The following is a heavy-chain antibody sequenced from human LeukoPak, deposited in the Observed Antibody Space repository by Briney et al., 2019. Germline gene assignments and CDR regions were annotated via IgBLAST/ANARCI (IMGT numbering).Heavy chain of an antibody. Sequence: ASVKVSCKASGYTFTSYGITWVRQAPGQGLEWMGWINPNSGGTNYAQKFQGRVTMTRDTSISTAYMELSRLRSDDTAVYYCARDHKGYYDSSGYYGGADYWGQGTLVTVSS. CDR1: GYTFTSYG. CDR3: ARDHKGYYDSSGYYGGADY. J-gene: IGHJ4*02. D-gene: IGHD3-22*01. CDR2: INPNSGGT. V-gene: IGHV1-2*02.